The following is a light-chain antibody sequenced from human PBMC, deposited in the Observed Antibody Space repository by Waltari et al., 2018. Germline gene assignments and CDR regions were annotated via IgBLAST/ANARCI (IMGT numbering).Light chain of an antibody. V-gene: IGKV1-8*01. J-gene: IGKJ2*01. CDR1: QDISGY. Sequence: AIRMTQSPSSLAASTGDRVTITCRASQDISGYLAWYQQKPGKAPNLLVYASSTSQTGGPSRFIGSGSGTAFTLTIDCLQSEDFATYYCQQYFVYPYTFGQGTKLEIK. CDR3: QQYFVYPYT. CDR2: ASS.